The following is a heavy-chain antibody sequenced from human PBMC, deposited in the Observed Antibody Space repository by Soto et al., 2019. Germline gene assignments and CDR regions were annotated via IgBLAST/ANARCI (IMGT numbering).Heavy chain of an antibody. CDR3: ARALGPSTEFDP. V-gene: IGHV1-3*01. CDR1: GYTFTSYA. Sequence: ASVKVSCKASGYTFTSYAMHWVRQAPGQRLEWMGWINAGNGNTKYSQKFQGRVTITRDTSASTAYMELSSLRSEDTAVYYCARALGPSTEFDPWGQGTLVTVSS. J-gene: IGHJ5*02. CDR2: INAGNGNT. D-gene: IGHD7-27*01.